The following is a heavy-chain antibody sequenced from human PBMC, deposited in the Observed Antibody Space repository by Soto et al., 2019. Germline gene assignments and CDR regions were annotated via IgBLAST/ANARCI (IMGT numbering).Heavy chain of an antibody. V-gene: IGHV3-23*01. J-gene: IGHJ5*02. CDR2: MDSGGGST. Sequence: EVQLLVSGGGSVQPGGSLRLSCAASGFSFSNYAMSWVGQAPGTGLEWVSAMDSGGGSTYYAAPVKGRFSISRDNSMNTLYLQMNSLRAEDTAIYYCTKEHSNYPDNWFDPWGQGTLVTVSS. D-gene: IGHD4-4*01. CDR3: TKEHSNYPDNWFDP. CDR1: GFSFSNYA.